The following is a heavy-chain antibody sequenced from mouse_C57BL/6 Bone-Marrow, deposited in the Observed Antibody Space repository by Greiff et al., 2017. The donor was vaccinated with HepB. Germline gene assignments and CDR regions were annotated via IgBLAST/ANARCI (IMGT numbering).Heavy chain of an antibody. V-gene: IGHV5-4*03. CDR3: ARPSYYYGSRYFDV. J-gene: IGHJ1*03. CDR2: ISDGGSYT. CDR1: GFTFSSYA. Sequence: EVKVEESGGGLVKPGGSLKLSCAASGFTFSSYAMSWVRQTPEKRLEWVATISDGGSYTYYPDNVKGRFTISRDNAKNNLYLQMSHLKSEDTAMYYCARPSYYYGSRYFDVWGTGTTVTVSS. D-gene: IGHD1-1*01.